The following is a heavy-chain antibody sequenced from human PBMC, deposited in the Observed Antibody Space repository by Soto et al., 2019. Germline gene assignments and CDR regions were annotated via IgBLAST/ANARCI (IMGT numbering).Heavy chain of an antibody. V-gene: IGHV1-69*04. J-gene: IGHJ4*02. D-gene: IGHD1-26*01. CDR2: IFPLLAMV. CDR1: GGDLSNSG. Sequence: QVNLVQSGTEMKKPGSSVMVSCKVSGGDLSNSGISWVRQAPGQGLEWMGGIFPLLAMVDYSQKFQGRVTISADESTNTASLDLGSLRSEATAVYYCAKGDGAGFKSWGQGTLVIVSS. CDR3: AKGDGAGFKS.